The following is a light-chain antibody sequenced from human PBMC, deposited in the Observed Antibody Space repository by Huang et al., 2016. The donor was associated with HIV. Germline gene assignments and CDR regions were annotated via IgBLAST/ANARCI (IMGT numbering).Light chain of an antibody. CDR2: GAS. CDR1: YNLDNY. V-gene: IGKV1-39*01. Sequence: DIQVTQSPSSLSVSVGDRVTITCRAAYNLDNYLNWYQHKPGKAPILLIYGASNLQSGVPSRFSGSGSGTYFTLSISSLQPEDSASYYCQQTHSTPWTFGQGTKVEIK. CDR3: QQTHSTPWT. J-gene: IGKJ1*01.